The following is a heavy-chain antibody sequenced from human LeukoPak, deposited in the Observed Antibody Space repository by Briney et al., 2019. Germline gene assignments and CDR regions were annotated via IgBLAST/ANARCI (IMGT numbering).Heavy chain of an antibody. J-gene: IGHJ5*02. CDR2: INPSGGST. V-gene: IGHV1-46*01. CDR1: GYTFTKYG. Sequence: ASVKVSCKASGYTFTKYGITWVRQAPGQGLEWMGIINPSGGSTSYAQKFQGRVTMTRDTSTSTVNMELSSLRSEDTAVYYCARAKTNDYGDYRPQFDPWGQGTLVTVSS. CDR3: ARAKTNDYGDYRPQFDP. D-gene: IGHD4-17*01.